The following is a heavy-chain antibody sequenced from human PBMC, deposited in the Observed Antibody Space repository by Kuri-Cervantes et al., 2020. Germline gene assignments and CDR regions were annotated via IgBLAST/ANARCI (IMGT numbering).Heavy chain of an antibody. CDR2: ISGSGGST. Sequence: GGSLRLSCAASGFTFSSYGMHWVRQAPGKGLEWVSAISGSGGSTYYADSVKGRFTISRDNSKNTLYLQMNSLRAEDTAVYYCARDSIVVVPAASYYYYYGMDVWGQGTTVTVSS. CDR1: GFTFSSYG. CDR3: ARDSIVVVPAASYYYYYGMDV. D-gene: IGHD2-2*01. J-gene: IGHJ6*02. V-gene: IGHV3-23*01.